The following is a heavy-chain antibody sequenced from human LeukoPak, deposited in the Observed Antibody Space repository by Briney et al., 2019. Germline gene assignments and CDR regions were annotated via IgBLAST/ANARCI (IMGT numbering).Heavy chain of an antibody. CDR2: ISGSGGST. V-gene: IGHV3-23*01. CDR1: GFTFSSYA. J-gene: IGHJ6*02. CDR3: AKDRGSGSYLPYYGMDV. D-gene: IGHD3-10*01. Sequence: GGSLRLSCAASGFTFSSYAMSWVRQAPGKGLEWVSAISGSGGSTYYADSVKGRFTISRDNSKNTLYLQMNSLRAEDTAVYNCAKDRGSGSYLPYYGMDVWGQGTTVTVPS.